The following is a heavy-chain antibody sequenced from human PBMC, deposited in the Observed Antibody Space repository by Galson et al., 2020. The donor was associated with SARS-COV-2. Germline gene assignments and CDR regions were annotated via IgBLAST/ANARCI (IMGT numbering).Heavy chain of an antibody. CDR2: ISSSSSYI. CDR3: ARVRYGDYYFDY. CDR1: GFTFSSYS. V-gene: IGHV3-21*01. J-gene: IGHJ4*02. Sequence: GGSLRLSCAASGFTFSSYSMHWVRQAPGKGLEWVSSISSSSSYIYYADSVKGRFTISRDNAKNSLYLQMNSLRAEDTAVYYCARVRYGDYYFDYWGQGTLVTVSS. D-gene: IGHD4-17*01.